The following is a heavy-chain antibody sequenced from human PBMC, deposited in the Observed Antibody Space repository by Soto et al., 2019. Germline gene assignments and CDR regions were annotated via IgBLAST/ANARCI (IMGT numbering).Heavy chain of an antibody. D-gene: IGHD3-10*01. Sequence: GESLKISCKGSGYSFTSYWIGWVRQMPGKGLEWMGIIYPGDSDTRYSPSFQGQVTISADKSISTAYLQWSSLKASDTAMYYCASLYYYGSGSSTPYFDYWGQGTLVTVSS. CDR1: GYSFTSYW. CDR3: ASLYYYGSGSSTPYFDY. V-gene: IGHV5-51*01. CDR2: IYPGDSDT. J-gene: IGHJ4*02.